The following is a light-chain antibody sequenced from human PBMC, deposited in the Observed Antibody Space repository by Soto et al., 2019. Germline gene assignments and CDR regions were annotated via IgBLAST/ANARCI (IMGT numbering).Light chain of an antibody. CDR2: KAS. CDR3: QQYDTYWT. V-gene: IGKV1-5*03. Sequence: IQMTQSPSSLSASVGDRVTITCRASQSISNWLAWYQQKPGKAPNLLIYKASSLKSGVPSRFSGSGSGTEFTLTISSLQPDDFATYYCQQYDTYWTFGQGTKVE. J-gene: IGKJ1*01. CDR1: QSISNW.